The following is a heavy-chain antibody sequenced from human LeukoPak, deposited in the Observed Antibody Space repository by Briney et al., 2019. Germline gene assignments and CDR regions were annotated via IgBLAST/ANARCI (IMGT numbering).Heavy chain of an antibody. Sequence: GESLKISCKGSGYSFTSYWIGWVRQMPGKGLEWMGIIYPGDSDTRYSPSFQGQVTISADKSISTAYLQWSSLKASDPAMYYCASSYYYGSGSYYIDAFDIWGQGTMVTVSS. CDR3: ASSYYYGSGSYYIDAFDI. CDR1: GYSFTSYW. CDR2: IYPGDSDT. D-gene: IGHD3-10*01. V-gene: IGHV5-51*01. J-gene: IGHJ3*02.